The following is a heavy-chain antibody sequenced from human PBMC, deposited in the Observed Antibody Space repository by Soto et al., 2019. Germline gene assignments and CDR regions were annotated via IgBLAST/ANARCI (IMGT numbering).Heavy chain of an antibody. J-gene: IGHJ4*02. D-gene: IGHD5-12*01. V-gene: IGHV4-59*01. CDR2: IYYSGST. CDR1: GGSISSYY. CDR3: ARVRGYSGYDLFDY. Sequence: SETLSLTCTVSGGSISSYYWSWIRQPPGKGLEWIGYIYYSGSTNYNPSIKSRVTISVDTSKNQFSLKLSSVTAADKAVYYCARVRGYSGYDLFDYWGQGTLVTVSS.